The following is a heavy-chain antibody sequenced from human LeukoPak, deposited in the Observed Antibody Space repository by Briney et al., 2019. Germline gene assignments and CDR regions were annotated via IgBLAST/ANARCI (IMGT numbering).Heavy chain of an antibody. D-gene: IGHD3-10*01. CDR2: INAYNGNT. Sequence: GASVKVSCKASGYTFTSYGISWVRQAPGQGREWMGWINAYNGNTHYAQKLQGGVTMTTDTSTSTAYLELKRLRFDDADVYFCARDNIWGVGGVIITYGMDVWGQGTTVTVSS. CDR3: ARDNIWGVGGVIITYGMDV. V-gene: IGHV1-18*01. CDR1: GYTFTSYG. J-gene: IGHJ6*02.